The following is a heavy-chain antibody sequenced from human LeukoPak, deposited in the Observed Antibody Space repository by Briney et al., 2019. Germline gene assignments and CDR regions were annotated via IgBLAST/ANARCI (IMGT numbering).Heavy chain of an antibody. Sequence: GGSLRLSCAASGLTVSSNYMNWVRQAPGKGLEWVSYISSSSSTIYYADSVKGRFTISRDNAKNSLYLQINSLRAEDTAVYYCAKGRTLVGGSTRSYDYWGQGTLVTVSS. CDR2: ISSSSSTI. D-gene: IGHD1-26*01. CDR3: AKGRTLVGGSTRSYDY. V-gene: IGHV3-48*01. CDR1: GLTVSSNY. J-gene: IGHJ4*02.